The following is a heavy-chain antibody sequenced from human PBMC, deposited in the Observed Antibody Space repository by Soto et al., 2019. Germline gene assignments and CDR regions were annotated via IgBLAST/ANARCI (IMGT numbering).Heavy chain of an antibody. V-gene: IGHV1-69*13. D-gene: IGHD2-21*01. CDR1: GGTFSSYA. Sequence: ASVKVSCKAYGGTFSSYAISWVRQAAGQGLEWMGGIIPIFGTANYAQKFQGRVTITADESTSTAYMELSSLRSEDTAVYYCARRRQAADGVVPIYYFDYWGQGTLVTVSS. CDR3: ARRRQAADGVVPIYYFDY. CDR2: IIPIFGTA. J-gene: IGHJ4*02.